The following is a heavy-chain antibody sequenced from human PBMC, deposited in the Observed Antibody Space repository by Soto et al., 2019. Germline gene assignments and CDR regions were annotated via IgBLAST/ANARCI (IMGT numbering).Heavy chain of an antibody. D-gene: IGHD3-22*01. CDR2: ISSSSSYI. CDR1: GFTFSSYS. V-gene: IGHV3-21*01. J-gene: IGHJ4*02. CDR3: ARSPYYYDSSVCYSY. Sequence: EVQLVESGGGLVKPGGSLRLSCAASGFTFSSYSMNWVRQAPGKGLEWVSSISSSSSYIYYADSVKGRFTISRDNAKNSLYLQMNSLRAEDTAVYYCARSPYYYDSSVCYSYWGQGTLVTVSS.